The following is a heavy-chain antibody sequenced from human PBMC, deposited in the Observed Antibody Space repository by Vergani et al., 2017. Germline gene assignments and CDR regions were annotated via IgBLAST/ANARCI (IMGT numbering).Heavy chain of an antibody. CDR1: GGTFSSYA. CDR3: ARAQGGHIVVVPAAIIANDAFDI. J-gene: IGHJ3*02. CDR2: IIPIFGTA. V-gene: IGHV1-69*18. D-gene: IGHD2-2*01. Sequence: QVQLVQSGAEVKKPGSSVKVSCKASGGTFSSYAISWVRQAPGQGLEWMGRIIPIFGTANYAQKFQGRVTITADESTSTAYMELSSLRSEDTAVYYCARAQGGHIVVVPAAIIANDAFDIWGQGTMVTVSS.